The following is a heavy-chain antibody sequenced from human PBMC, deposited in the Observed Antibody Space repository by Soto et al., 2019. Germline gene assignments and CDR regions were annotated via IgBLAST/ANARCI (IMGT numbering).Heavy chain of an antibody. CDR2: IGTAGDT. CDR3: VRLDRDGYFDY. Sequence: GGSRRRSCAASGFTFSSYAMHWVRQPTGKGLEWVSAIGTAGDTYYAGSAKGRFTISRENAKSSLYLQMNSLRAGDTAVYYCVRLDRDGYFDYWGQGTLVTVSS. D-gene: IGHD2-2*03. CDR1: GFTFSSYA. J-gene: IGHJ4*02. V-gene: IGHV3-13*04.